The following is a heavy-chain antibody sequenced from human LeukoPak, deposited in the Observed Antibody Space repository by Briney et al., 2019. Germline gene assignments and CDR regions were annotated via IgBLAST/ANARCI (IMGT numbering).Heavy chain of an antibody. D-gene: IGHD3-9*01. J-gene: IGHJ4*02. CDR3: ARSPSGKYYDILTGYHPLDY. V-gene: IGHV1-18*01. CDR1: GYIFTSYG. CDR2: ISAYNGNT. Sequence: GASVKVSCKASGYIFTSYGISWVRQAPGQGLEWMGWISAYNGNTNYAQKLQGRVTMTTDTSTSTAYMELRSLRSDDTAVYYCARSPSGKYYDILTGYHPLDYWGQGTLVTVSS.